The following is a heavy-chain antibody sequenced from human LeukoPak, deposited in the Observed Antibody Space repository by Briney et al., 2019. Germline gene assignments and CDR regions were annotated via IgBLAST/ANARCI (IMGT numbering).Heavy chain of an antibody. CDR3: ARDQAAAGIFDY. CDR2: IYSGGST. J-gene: IGHJ4*02. D-gene: IGHD6-13*01. Sequence: GGSLRLSSAASGFTVSSNYMYWVRQAPGKGLEWVSVIYSGGSTYYADSVKGRFTISRDNSKNTLYLQMNRLRAEDTAMYYCARDQAAAGIFDYWGQGTLVTVSS. CDR1: GFTVSSNY. V-gene: IGHV3-66*01.